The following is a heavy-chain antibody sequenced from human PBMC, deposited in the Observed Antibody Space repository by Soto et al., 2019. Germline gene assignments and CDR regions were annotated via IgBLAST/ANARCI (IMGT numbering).Heavy chain of an antibody. J-gene: IGHJ6*02. V-gene: IGHV4-4*02. Sequence: SETLSLTCAVSGGSISSSNWWSWVRQPPGKGLEWIGEIYHSGSTNYNPSLKSRVTISVDKSKNQFSLKLSSVTAADTAVYYCAREGGVTIFGVVSRYGMDVWGQGTTVTVSS. CDR2: IYHSGST. CDR1: GGSISSSNW. D-gene: IGHD3-3*01. CDR3: AREGGVTIFGVVSRYGMDV.